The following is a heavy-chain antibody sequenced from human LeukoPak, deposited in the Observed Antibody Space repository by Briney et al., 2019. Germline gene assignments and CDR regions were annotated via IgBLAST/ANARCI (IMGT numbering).Heavy chain of an antibody. CDR1: GFTFNSYG. J-gene: IGHJ4*02. CDR3: AKDQVPISSWSMIPGDY. V-gene: IGHV3-30*18. CDR2: ISYDGSNK. D-gene: IGHD6-13*01. Sequence: GGSLRLSCAASGFTFNSYGMHWVRQAPGKGLEWVAVISYDGSNKYYADSVKGRFTISRDNSKNTLYLQMNSLRAEDTAVYYCAKDQVPISSWSMIPGDYWGQGTLVTVSS.